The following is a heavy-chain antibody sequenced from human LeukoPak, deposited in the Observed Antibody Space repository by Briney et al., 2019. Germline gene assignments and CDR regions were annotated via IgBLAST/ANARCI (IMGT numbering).Heavy chain of an antibody. CDR2: INHSGSA. J-gene: IGHJ6*03. V-gene: IGHV4-34*01. CDR3: ASGAQLVRRYYYMDV. CDR1: GGSFSGYY. Sequence: SETLSLTCAVYGGSFSGYYWSWIRQPPGKGLEWIGEINHSGSANYNPSLKSRVTISVDTSKNQFSLKLSSVTAADTAVYYCASGAQLVRRYYYMDVWGKGTTVTISS. D-gene: IGHD6-13*01.